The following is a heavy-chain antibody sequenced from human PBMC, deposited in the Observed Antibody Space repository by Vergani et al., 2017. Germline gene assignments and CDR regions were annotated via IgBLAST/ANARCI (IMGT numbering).Heavy chain of an antibody. Sequence: QVQLQQWGAGLLKPSETLSLTCAVYGGSFSGYYWSWIRQPPGKGLEWIGEINNSGSTNYNPSLKSRVTISVDTSKNQFCMRLRSVTAADTLVYSCARGVESVTRGFDYWGQGPLVTVS. CDR1: GGSFSGYY. V-gene: IGHV4-34*01. J-gene: IGHJ4*02. CDR3: ARGVESVTRGFDY. D-gene: IGHD3-10*01. CDR2: INNSGST.